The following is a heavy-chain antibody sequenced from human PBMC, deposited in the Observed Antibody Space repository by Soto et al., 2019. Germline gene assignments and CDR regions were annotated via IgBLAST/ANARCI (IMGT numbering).Heavy chain of an antibody. Sequence: PGGSLRLSCAASGLCFSDYSMHGVRQAPGKGMEWLGLIGNKANGYSTEYAVSVKRRSNISRDDSKNSLFLQVANPKIEDTAFYFCAKDATNNQWELLHFDSWGQGNLVTVSS. CDR1: GLCFSDYS. V-gene: IGHV3-72*01. CDR2: IGNKANGYST. CDR3: AKDATNNQWELLHFDS. J-gene: IGHJ4*02. D-gene: IGHD1-26*01.